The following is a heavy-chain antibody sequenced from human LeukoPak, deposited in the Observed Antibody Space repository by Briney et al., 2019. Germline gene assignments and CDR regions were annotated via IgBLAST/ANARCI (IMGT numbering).Heavy chain of an antibody. CDR3: AKARGGYYYDSRTPDY. J-gene: IGHJ4*02. CDR1: GFTFSSYA. D-gene: IGHD3-22*01. CDR2: ISGSGGST. Sequence: GGSLRLSCAASGFTFSSYAMSWVRQAPGKGLEWVSAISGSGGSTYYADSVKGRFTISRDNSKNTLYLQMNSLRAEDTAVYYCAKARGGYYYDSRTPDYWGQGTLITVSS. V-gene: IGHV3-23*01.